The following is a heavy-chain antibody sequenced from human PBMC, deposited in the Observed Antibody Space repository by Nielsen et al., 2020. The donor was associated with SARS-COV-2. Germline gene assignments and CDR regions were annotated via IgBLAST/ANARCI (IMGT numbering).Heavy chain of an antibody. V-gene: IGHV4-61*01. CDR3: VRIDMATISVDY. Sequence: SETLSLTCIVSGGSISTGSHYWSWIRQPPGKGLEWIGYIFYRGNTNYKPSLKSRVTISVDTSKNQFSLKVNSMTAADTAVYYCVRIDMATISVDYWGRGTLVTVSS. CDR1: GGSISTGSHY. J-gene: IGHJ4*02. CDR2: IFYRGNT. D-gene: IGHD5-24*01.